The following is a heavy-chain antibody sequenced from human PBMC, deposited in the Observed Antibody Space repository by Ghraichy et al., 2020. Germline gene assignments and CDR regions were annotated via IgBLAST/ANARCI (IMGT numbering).Heavy chain of an antibody. CDR2: IDQDGSEN. Sequence: GGSLRLSCVASGFSSSDYWMSWVRQTPGKGLEWVANIDQDGSENWFLDSVRGRFTISRDNAKNSVYLQMNSLRAEDTAVYFCATGDYYIWYFHLWCRGTLVAVSS. V-gene: IGHV3-7*03. D-gene: IGHD3-9*01. CDR1: GFSSSDYW. CDR3: ATGDYYIWYFHL. J-gene: IGHJ2*01.